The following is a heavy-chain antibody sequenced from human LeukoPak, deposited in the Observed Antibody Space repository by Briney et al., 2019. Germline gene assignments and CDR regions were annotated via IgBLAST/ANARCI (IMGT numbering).Heavy chain of an antibody. CDR3: AREYSGGGYYYYYGMDV. CDR2: IKQDGSEK. CDR1: GFTFSSYW. J-gene: IGHJ6*02. Sequence: GSLRLSCAASGFTFSSYWMSWVRQAPGKGLEWVANIKQDGSEKYYVDSVKGRFTISRDNAKNSLYLQMNSLRAEDTAVYYCAREYSGGGYYYYYGMDVWGQGTTVTVSS. D-gene: IGHD2-21*01. V-gene: IGHV3-7*01.